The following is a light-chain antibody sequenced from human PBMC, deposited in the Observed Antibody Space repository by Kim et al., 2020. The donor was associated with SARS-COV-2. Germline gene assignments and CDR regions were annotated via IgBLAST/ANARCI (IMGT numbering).Light chain of an antibody. V-gene: IGLV2-23*02. J-gene: IGLJ2*01. CDR1: SSDVGNYKL. CDR3: CSYAGSSILV. Sequence: GQSITISCAATSSDVGNYKLVSWYQHHPGKAPKLMIYEVSKRPSGISNRFSGSKSGNTASLTISWLQAEDEADYYCCSYAGSSILVFGGGTQLTVL. CDR2: EVS.